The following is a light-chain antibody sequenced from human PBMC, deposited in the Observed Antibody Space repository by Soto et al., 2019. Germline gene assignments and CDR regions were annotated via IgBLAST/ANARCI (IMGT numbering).Light chain of an antibody. J-gene: IGLJ1*01. CDR3: QSHDNSLSDTYV. V-gene: IGLV1-40*01. CDR2: GNN. CDR1: SSNIGAGYD. Sequence: QSVLTQPPSMSGAPGQRVTISCTGSSSNIGAGYDVQWYQQLPGKAPRLLIFGNNNRPSRVPDRFSGSKSGTSASLAITGLPAEDEADYYCQSHDNSLSDTYVFGTGTKLTVL.